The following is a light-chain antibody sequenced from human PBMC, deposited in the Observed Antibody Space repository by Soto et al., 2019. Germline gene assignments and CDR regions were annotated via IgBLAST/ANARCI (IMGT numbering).Light chain of an antibody. CDR3: QQHNNWPPWT. V-gene: IGKV3-15*01. CDR2: GAS. Sequence: EIVMTQSPATLSVSPGERATLSCRASQSVSSNLAWYQQKPGQAPSLLMYGASTRATAIPDRFSGSGCGTEFTLTISSLQSEDFAVYYCQQHNNWPPWTFGKGTKVEIK. CDR1: QSVSSN. J-gene: IGKJ1*01.